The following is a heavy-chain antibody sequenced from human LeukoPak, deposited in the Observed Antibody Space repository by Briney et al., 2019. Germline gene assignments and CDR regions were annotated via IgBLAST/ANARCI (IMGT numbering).Heavy chain of an antibody. CDR1: GGSFSGYY. Sequence: SETLSLTCAVYGGSFSGYYWSWIRQPPGKGLEWIGEINHSGSTNYNPSLKSRVAISVDTSKNQFSLKLSSVTAADTAVYYCARRYYYYYMDVWGKGTTVTVSS. CDR3: ARRYYYYYMDV. CDR2: INHSGST. V-gene: IGHV4-34*01. J-gene: IGHJ6*03.